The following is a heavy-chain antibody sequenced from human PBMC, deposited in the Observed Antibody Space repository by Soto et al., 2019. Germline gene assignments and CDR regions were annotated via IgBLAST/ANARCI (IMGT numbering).Heavy chain of an antibody. CDR1: GFSFSTYS. Sequence: GGSLRLSCAASGFSFSTYSMDWVRQAPGKGPEWIAYISTTSFTIYYADSVKGRFTISRDNDRNSLYLEMNSLRDEDTAVYYCARDRCYDGTCYSASDSWGQGTLVTVSS. D-gene: IGHD2-15*01. J-gene: IGHJ5*01. CDR3: ARDRCYDGTCYSASDS. V-gene: IGHV3-48*02. CDR2: ISTTSFTI.